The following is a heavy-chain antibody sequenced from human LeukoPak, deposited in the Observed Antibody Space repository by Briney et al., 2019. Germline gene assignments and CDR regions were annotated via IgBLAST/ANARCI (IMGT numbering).Heavy chain of an antibody. V-gene: IGHV1-46*01. CDR2: INPSGGST. D-gene: IGHD3-22*01. J-gene: IGHJ3*02. CDR1: GYTFTSYY. Sequence: ASVKVSCKASGYTFTSYYMHWVRHTPGQGLEWMGIINPSGGSTSYAQKFQGRVTMTRDTSTSTVYMELSSMRSEDTAVYYCARWPTMIVVDDAFDIWGQGTMVTVSS. CDR3: ARWPTMIVVDDAFDI.